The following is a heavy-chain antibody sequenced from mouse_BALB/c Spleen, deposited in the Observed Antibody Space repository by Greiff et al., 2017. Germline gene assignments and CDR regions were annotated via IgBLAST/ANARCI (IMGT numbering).Heavy chain of an antibody. CDR3: ARDGYYPYYFDY. CDR1: GYSITSGYY. J-gene: IGHJ2*01. D-gene: IGHD2-3*01. Sequence: VQLKESEPGLVKPSQSLSLTCSVTGYSITSGYYWNWIRQFPGNKLEWMGYISYDGSNNYNPSLKNRISITRDTSKNQFFLKLNSVTTEDTATYYCARDGYYPYYFDYWGQGTTLTVSS. V-gene: IGHV3-6*02. CDR2: ISYDGSN.